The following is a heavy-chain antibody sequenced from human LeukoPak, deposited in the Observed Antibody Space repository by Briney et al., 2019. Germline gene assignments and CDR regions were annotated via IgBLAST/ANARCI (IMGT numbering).Heavy chain of an antibody. V-gene: IGHV4-39*07. D-gene: IGHD5-18*01. J-gene: IGHJ4*02. CDR2: IFYSGST. CDR3: ARSNPWGYSYGCDY. CDR1: GGSISTSNYY. Sequence: PSETLSLTCTVSGGSISTSNYYWGWIRQPLGKGLEWIGNIFYSGSTYYSPSLKSRVTISVDTSKNQFSLKLSSVTAADTAVYYCARSNPWGYSYGCDYWGQGTLVTVSS.